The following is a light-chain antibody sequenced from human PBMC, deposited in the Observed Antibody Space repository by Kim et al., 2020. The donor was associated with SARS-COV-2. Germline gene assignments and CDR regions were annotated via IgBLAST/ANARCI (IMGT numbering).Light chain of an antibody. J-gene: IGKJ2*02. CDR2: KAS. CDR1: QTFNNW. Sequence: SAYVGDRATIPCLASQTFNNWLAWYQQKPGKPPNLLIYKASNLETGVPSRFSGSGSGTEFTLTISSLQPDDFATYSCQQYNTYPCTFGQGTKLEI. V-gene: IGKV1-5*03. CDR3: QQYNTYPCT.